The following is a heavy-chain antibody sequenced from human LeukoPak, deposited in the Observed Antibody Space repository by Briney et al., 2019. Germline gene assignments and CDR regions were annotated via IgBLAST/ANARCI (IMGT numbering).Heavy chain of an antibody. CDR2: IYYSGST. D-gene: IGHD3-16*02. Sequence: SETLSLTCTVSGGSISSSSYYWGWIRQPPGKGLEWIGSIYYSGSTYYNPSLKSRVTISVDTSKNQFSLKLSSVTAADTAVYYCARPQRVTSGGVIVLDWGQGTLVTVSS. CDR1: GGSISSSSYY. V-gene: IGHV4-39*01. CDR3: ARPQRVTSGGVIVLD. J-gene: IGHJ4*02.